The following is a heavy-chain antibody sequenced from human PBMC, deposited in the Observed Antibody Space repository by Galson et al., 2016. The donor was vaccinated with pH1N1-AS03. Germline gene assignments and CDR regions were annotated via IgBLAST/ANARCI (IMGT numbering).Heavy chain of an antibody. Sequence: SLRLFCAASGFTFSDYVVHWVRQAPGKGLEWVAVMSSEGQARFYADSVAGRFFISRDNSRNTLFLQISSLRPEDTAIYYCARDPIPGRPDYFDHWGQGTLVTISS. CDR1: GFTFSDYV. CDR2: MSSEGQAR. J-gene: IGHJ4*02. D-gene: IGHD6-6*01. CDR3: ARDPIPGRPDYFDH. V-gene: IGHV3-30*04.